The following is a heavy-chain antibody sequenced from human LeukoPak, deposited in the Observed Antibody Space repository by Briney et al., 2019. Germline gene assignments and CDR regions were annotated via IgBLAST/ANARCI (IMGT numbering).Heavy chain of an antibody. V-gene: IGHV4-34*01. CDR2: VNESGGT. Sequence: SETLSLTCAVYIDSFSNYHWNWIRQTPAKGMERIGEVNESGGTNISPSLRSRVILSVDTSKNQFSLKLISVTVADTSIYYCARGQGATVPQVGKNWFDPWGQGTRVTVSS. D-gene: IGHD1-26*01. J-gene: IGHJ5*02. CDR3: ARGQGATVPQVGKNWFDP. CDR1: IDSFSNYH.